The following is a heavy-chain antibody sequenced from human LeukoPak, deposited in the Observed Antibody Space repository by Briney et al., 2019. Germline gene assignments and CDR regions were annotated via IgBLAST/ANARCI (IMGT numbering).Heavy chain of an antibody. D-gene: IGHD5-18*01. CDR1: GFTFDGYA. CDR3: AKERGYSYGSFDY. J-gene: IGHJ4*02. CDR2: ISWNSGSI. Sequence: PGGSLRLSCAASGFTFDGYAMHWVRQAPGKGLEWVSGISWNSGSIGYADSVKGRFTISRDNAKNSLYLQMNSLRAEDTALYYCAKERGYSYGSFDYWGQGTLVTVSS. V-gene: IGHV3-9*01.